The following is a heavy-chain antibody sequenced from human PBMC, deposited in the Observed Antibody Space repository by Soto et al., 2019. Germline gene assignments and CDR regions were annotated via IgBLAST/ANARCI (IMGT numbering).Heavy chain of an antibody. CDR3: ARSGACSGGSCYDY. D-gene: IGHD2-15*01. Sequence: PSETLSLTCTVSGGSISSYYWSWIRQPPGKGLEWIGYIYYSGSTNYNPSLKSRVTISVDTSKNQFSLKLSSVTAADTAVYYCARSGACSGGSCYDYWGQGTLVTVSS. V-gene: IGHV4-59*08. J-gene: IGHJ4*02. CDR2: IYYSGST. CDR1: GGSISSYY.